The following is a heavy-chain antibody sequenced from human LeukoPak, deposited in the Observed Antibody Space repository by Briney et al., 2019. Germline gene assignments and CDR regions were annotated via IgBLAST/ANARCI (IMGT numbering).Heavy chain of an antibody. CDR1: GYTFTSYG. D-gene: IGHD3-22*01. V-gene: IGHV1-18*01. CDR2: ISAYNGNT. J-gene: IGHJ4*02. Sequence: ASVKVSCKASGYTFTSYGISWVRQAPGQGLEWMGWISAYNGNTNYAQKLQGRVTMTTDTSTSAAYMELRSLRSDDTAVYYCARGGYYYDSSGYYRNWGQGTLVTVSS. CDR3: ARGGYYYDSSGYYRN.